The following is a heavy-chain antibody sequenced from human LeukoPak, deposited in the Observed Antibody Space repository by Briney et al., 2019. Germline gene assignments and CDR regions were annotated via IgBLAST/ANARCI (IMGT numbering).Heavy chain of an antibody. D-gene: IGHD3-16*01. CDR2: ISSSSSYI. Sequence: GGSLRLSCAASGLTFSSYSMNWVRQAPGKGLEWVSSISSSSSYIYYADSVKGRFTISRDNAKNSLYLQMNSLRVEDTAVYYCATGGAPGGRFEYWGQGALVTVSS. CDR1: GLTFSSYS. V-gene: IGHV3-21*01. J-gene: IGHJ4*02. CDR3: ATGGAPGGRFEY.